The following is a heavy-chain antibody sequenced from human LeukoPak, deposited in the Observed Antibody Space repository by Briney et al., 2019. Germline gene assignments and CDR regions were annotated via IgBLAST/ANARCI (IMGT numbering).Heavy chain of an antibody. V-gene: IGHV1-3*01. CDR1: GYTFTSYA. Sequence: ASVKVSCEASGYTFTSYAMHWVRQAPGQRLEWMGWINAGNGNTKYSQKFQGRVTITRDTSASTAYMELSSLRSEDTAVYYCARFSQAAGFDYWGQGTLVTVSS. J-gene: IGHJ4*02. D-gene: IGHD6-13*01. CDR3: ARFSQAAGFDY. CDR2: INAGNGNT.